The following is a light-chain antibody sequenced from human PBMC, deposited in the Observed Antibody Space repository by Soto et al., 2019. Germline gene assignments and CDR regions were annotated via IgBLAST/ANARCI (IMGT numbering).Light chain of an antibody. CDR3: ISYTVSRSYV. CDR1: SSDIGTYDH. J-gene: IGLJ1*01. CDR2: SVS. V-gene: IGLV2-14*01. Sequence: QSVLTQPASVSGPPGQSITISCSGTSSDIGTYDHVAWFQQFPGKTPKLVIYSVSDRPSGVSYRFSGSKSGNTASLTISGLQADDEADYYCISYTVSRSYVFGNGTKVTVL.